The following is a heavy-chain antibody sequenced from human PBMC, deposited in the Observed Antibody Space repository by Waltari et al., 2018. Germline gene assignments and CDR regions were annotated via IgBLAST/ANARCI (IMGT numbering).Heavy chain of an antibody. D-gene: IGHD6-19*01. CDR2: INANSGGT. J-gene: IGHJ2*01. V-gene: IGHV1-2*06. CDR1: GYTFTGYY. CDR3: ARVYSSGRTYWYFDL. Sequence: QVQLVQSGAEVKKPGASVKVSCKASGYTFTGYYMHWVRQATGQGLEWMGRINANSGGTNYAQKVQGRVTMTRDTSMSTAYMELSRLRSDDTAVYYCARVYSSGRTYWYFDLWGRGTLVTGSS.